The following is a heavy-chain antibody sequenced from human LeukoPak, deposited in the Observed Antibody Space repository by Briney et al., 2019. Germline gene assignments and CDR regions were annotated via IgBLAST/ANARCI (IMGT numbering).Heavy chain of an antibody. CDR2: INAGNGNT. J-gene: IGHJ4*02. Sequence: GASVKVSCKASGYTFTSYAMHWVRQAPGQRLGWMGWINAGNGNTKYSQKFQGRVTITRDTSASTAYMELSSLRSEDTAVYYCARVRRAYDSSGYYVSYFDYWGQGTLVTVSS. CDR1: GYTFTSYA. CDR3: ARVRRAYDSSGYYVSYFDY. D-gene: IGHD3-22*01. V-gene: IGHV1-3*01.